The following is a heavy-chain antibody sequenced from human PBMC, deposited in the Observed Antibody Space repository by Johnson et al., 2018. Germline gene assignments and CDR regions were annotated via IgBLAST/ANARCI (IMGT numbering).Heavy chain of an antibody. D-gene: IGHD2-15*01. Sequence: QVQLVQSGGGVVQPGRSLRLSCTTSGFTFSRHGMHWVRQAAGKGLEWVADIWYDGSRQYYADSVKGRFTTSRDNSKSTLYLQMNSLRVDDTAVYYWGRDRLGDNSGGRWYKWYFDLGGRGTLVSVSS. V-gene: IGHV3-33*01. J-gene: IGHJ2*01. CDR3: GRDRLGDNSGGRWYKWYFDL. CDR1: GFTFSRHG. CDR2: IWYDGSRQ.